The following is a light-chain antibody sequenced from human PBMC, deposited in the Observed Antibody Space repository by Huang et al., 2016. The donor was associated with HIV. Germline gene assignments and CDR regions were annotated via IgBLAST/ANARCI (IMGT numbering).Light chain of an antibody. CDR3: QQRSNWPPEGT. Sequence: EIVLTQSPATLSLSPGERATLSCRASQSISSYLAWYQQKPGQAPRLLIYDASNRATGVPARFSGRGSGTDFTRTISSLEPEDFAVYYCQQRSNWPPEGTFGQGTKVEIK. J-gene: IGKJ1*01. CDR2: DAS. V-gene: IGKV3-11*01. CDR1: QSISSY.